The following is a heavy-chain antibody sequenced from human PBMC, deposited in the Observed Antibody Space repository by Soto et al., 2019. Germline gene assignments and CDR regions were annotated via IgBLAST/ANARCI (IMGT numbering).Heavy chain of an antibody. CDR2: INHSGST. J-gene: IGHJ5*02. D-gene: IGHD3-3*01. CDR1: GGPFSGYY. CDR3: ARGEVTIFGVVSNWFDP. V-gene: IGHV4-34*01. Sequence: PSETLSLTCAVYGGPFSGYYWSWIRQPPGKGLEWIGEINHSGSTNYNPSLKSRVTISVDTSKNQFSLKLSSVTAADTAVYYCARGEVTIFGVVSNWFDPWGQGTLVTVSS.